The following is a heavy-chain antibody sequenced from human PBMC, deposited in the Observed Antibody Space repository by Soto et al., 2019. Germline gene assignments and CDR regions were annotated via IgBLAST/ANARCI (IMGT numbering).Heavy chain of an antibody. J-gene: IGHJ6*02. CDR1: GFNFNSYT. Sequence: GGSLRLSCAASGFNFNSYTINWVRQAPGKRLEWLSSISSSGYIFSTDSVRGRFTISRDNAKNSVYLQINSLRAYDKAVYFCARDCSGGSCYPGMDVWGQGTTVTVSS. V-gene: IGHV3-21*01. CDR2: ISSSGYI. D-gene: IGHD2-15*01. CDR3: ARDCSGGSCYPGMDV.